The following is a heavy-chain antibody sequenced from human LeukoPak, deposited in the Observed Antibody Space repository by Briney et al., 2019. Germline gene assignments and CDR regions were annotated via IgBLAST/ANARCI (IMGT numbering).Heavy chain of an antibody. CDR3: AKDQSSYSSSWYDAFDI. J-gene: IGHJ3*02. D-gene: IGHD6-13*01. V-gene: IGHV3-66*01. Sequence: GGSLRLSCAASGFTVSSNYMSWVRQAPGKGLEWVSVIYSGGSTYYADSVKGRFTISRDNSKNTLYLQMNSLRAEDTAVYYCAKDQSSYSSSWYDAFDIWGQGTMVTVSS. CDR1: GFTVSSNY. CDR2: IYSGGST.